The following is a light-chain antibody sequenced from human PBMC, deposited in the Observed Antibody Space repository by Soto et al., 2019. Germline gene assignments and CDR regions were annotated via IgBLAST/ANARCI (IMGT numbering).Light chain of an antibody. V-gene: IGKV1-12*01. Sequence: DIQMTQSPPSVSASVGDRVTITCRASQDVGKWLAWYQQKPGKAPTLLIHGASSLQSGVPSRFSGSGSGTEFTLTISSLQPEDVATYYCAQLNSYPFTFGQGTRLEIK. J-gene: IGKJ5*01. CDR3: AQLNSYPFT. CDR1: QDVGKW. CDR2: GAS.